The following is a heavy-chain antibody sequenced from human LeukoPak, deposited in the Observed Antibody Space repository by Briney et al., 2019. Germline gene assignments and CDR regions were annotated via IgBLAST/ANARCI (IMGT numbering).Heavy chain of an antibody. CDR3: ARGPGLHTGESFDY. J-gene: IGHJ4*02. Sequence: SETLSLTCTVSGYSISSGFYWSWIRQPAGKGLEWIGRIYIGVNPDYNPSLKSRVTVSADTSKNQFSLKLTSVTAADTAVYFCARGPGLHTGESFDYWGQGILVTVSS. V-gene: IGHV4-61*02. CDR2: IYIGVNP. CDR1: GYSISSGFY. D-gene: IGHD2-8*02.